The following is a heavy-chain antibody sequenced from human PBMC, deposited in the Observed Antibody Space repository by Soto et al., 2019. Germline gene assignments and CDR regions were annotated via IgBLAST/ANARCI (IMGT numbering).Heavy chain of an antibody. D-gene: IGHD2-15*01. CDR3: ARLRRSCGVDD. CDR1: GFTFSSYA. V-gene: IGHV3-23*01. CDR2: ISGSGGSM. J-gene: IGHJ6*02. Sequence: PGGSLRLSCAASGFTFSSYAMRWVRQAPGKGLEWVSAISGSGGSMYYADSVKGRFTISRDNSKNTLYLQMNSLRAEDTAVYYCARLRRSCGVDDWGQGTTVTVSS.